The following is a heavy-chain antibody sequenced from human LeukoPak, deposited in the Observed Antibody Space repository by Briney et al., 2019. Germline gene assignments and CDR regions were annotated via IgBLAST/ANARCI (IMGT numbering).Heavy chain of an antibody. J-gene: IGHJ6*04. V-gene: IGHV3-7*03. CDR2: ITSDGSGI. D-gene: IGHD1/OR15-1a*01. Sequence: GGSLRLSCAVSGFPLSNSWMYWVRQAPGKGLEGVANITSDGSGISYVDSVKGRFIISRDNARNSLYLQMNSLRVEDTAVYFCAGGNSMDVWGKGTAVTVSS. CDR3: AGGNSMDV. CDR1: GFPLSNSW.